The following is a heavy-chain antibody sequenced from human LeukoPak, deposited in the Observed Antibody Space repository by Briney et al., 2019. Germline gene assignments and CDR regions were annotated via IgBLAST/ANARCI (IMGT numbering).Heavy chain of an antibody. CDR1: GFTFSSYA. D-gene: IGHD3-9*01. J-gene: IGHJ4*02. CDR3: ARELDWPQNYYFDY. Sequence: GESLRLSCAASGFTFSSYAMHWVRQAPGKGLEWVAVISYDGSNKYYADSVKGRFTISRDNSKNTLYLQMNSLRAEDTAVYYCARELDWPQNYYFDYWGQGTLVTVSS. V-gene: IGHV3-30-3*01. CDR2: ISYDGSNK.